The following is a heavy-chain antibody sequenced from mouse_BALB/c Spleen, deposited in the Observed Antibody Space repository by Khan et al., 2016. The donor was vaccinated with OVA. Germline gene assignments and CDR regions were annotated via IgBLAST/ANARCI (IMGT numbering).Heavy chain of an antibody. V-gene: IGHV3-2*02. D-gene: IGHD3-1*01. J-gene: IGHJ2*01. CDR2: ITYSGST. Sequence: EVQLQESGPGLVKPSQSLSLTCTVTGYSITSAYAWNWIRQFPGDKLEWMGYITYSGSTNYNPSLKSRISITRDTSKTQVFLQLNYVTTEDTATHYCARGLRYFDYWGQGTTLTVSS. CDR3: ARGLRYFDY. CDR1: GYSITSAYA.